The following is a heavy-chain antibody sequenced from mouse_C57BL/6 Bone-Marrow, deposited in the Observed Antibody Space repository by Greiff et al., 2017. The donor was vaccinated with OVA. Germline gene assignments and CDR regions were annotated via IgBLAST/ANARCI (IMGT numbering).Heavy chain of an antibody. CDR3: TRAGAAQARYYAMDY. CDR2: IDPDTGGT. D-gene: IGHD3-2*02. CDR1: GYTFTDYE. Sequence: VQLVESGAELVRPGASVTLSCKASGYTFTDYEMHWVKQTPVHGLEWIGAIDPDTGGTAYNQKFKGKAILTADKSSSTAYMELRSLTSEDSAVYYCTRAGAAQARYYAMDYWGQGTSVTVSA. V-gene: IGHV1-15*01. J-gene: IGHJ4*01.